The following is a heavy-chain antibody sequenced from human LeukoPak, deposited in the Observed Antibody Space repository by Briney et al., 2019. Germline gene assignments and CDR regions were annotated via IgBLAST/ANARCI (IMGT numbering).Heavy chain of an antibody. J-gene: IGHJ4*02. CDR3: ASTKSESIAVAGTPGEYYFDY. D-gene: IGHD6-19*01. Sequence: GGSLRLSCAASGFTVSSNYMSWVCQAPGKGLEWVSVIYSGGSTYYADSVKGRFTISRDNSKNTLYLQMNSLRAEDTAVYYCASTKSESIAVAGTPGEYYFDYWGQGTLVTVSS. V-gene: IGHV3-53*01. CDR1: GFTVSSNY. CDR2: IYSGGST.